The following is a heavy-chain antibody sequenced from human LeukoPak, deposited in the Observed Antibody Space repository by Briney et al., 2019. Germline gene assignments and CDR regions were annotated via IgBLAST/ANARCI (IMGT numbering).Heavy chain of an antibody. J-gene: IGHJ4*02. D-gene: IGHD4-17*01. CDR2: ISYDGSNK. CDR3: ARGRTTVTPFDY. CDR1: GFTFSSYA. V-gene: IGHV3-30-3*01. Sequence: GGSLRLSCAASGFTFSSYAMHWVRQAPGKGLEWVAVISYDGSNKYYADSVKGRFTISRDNSKNTLYLQMNSLRAEDTAVYYCARGRTTVTPFDYWGQGTLVTVSS.